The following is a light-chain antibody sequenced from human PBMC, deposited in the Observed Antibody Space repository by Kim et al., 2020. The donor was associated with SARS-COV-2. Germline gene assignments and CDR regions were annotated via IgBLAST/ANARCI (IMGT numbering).Light chain of an antibody. CDR2: EVS. J-gene: IGLJ1*01. V-gene: IGLV2-18*02. CDR1: SSAVVGYTG. CDR3: TSYTSSSTYV. Sequence: GQSVAISCTETSSAVVGYTGVFWYQHHPGTAPKLIIYEVSHRPSGIPDRFSGAQSGNTASLTISGLQAEDEADYYCTSYTSSSTYVFGSGTKVTVL.